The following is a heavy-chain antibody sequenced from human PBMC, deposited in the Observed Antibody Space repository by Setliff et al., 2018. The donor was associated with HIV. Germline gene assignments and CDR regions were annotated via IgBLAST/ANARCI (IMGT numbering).Heavy chain of an antibody. V-gene: IGHV4-59*12. Sequence: SETLSLTCTVSGGSINTYWSWIRQPPGKGLEWIGYIKYSGNTNYNPSLKSRATISVDTSKNQFSLKLRSVTAADTAVYYCAKSPVGANGWFDSWGQGVLVTVSS. CDR3: AKSPVGANGWFDS. D-gene: IGHD1-26*01. CDR2: IKYSGNT. J-gene: IGHJ5*01. CDR1: GGSINTY.